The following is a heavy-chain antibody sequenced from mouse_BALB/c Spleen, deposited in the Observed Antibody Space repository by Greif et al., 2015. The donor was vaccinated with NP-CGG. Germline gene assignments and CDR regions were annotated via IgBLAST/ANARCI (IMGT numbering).Heavy chain of an antibody. V-gene: IGHV2-2*02. CDR1: GFSFTSYG. CDR3: ARGGSPYAMDY. Sequence: VQLQQSGPGLVQPSQSLSITCTDSGFSFTSYGVHWVRQSPGKGLEWLGVIWSGGSTDYNAAFISRLSISKDNSKSQVFFKMNSLQANDTAIYYCARGGSPYAMDYWGQGTSVTVSS. J-gene: IGHJ4*01. D-gene: IGHD1-1*01. CDR2: IWSGGST.